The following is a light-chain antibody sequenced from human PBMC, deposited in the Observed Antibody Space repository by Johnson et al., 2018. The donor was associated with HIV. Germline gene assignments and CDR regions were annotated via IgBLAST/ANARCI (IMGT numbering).Light chain of an antibody. CDR3: GTWDSSLSVYV. V-gene: IGLV1-51*01. J-gene: IGLJ1*01. CDR1: SSNIGNNY. CDR2: DNK. Sequence: QSVLTQPPSVSAAPGQKVTISCSGSSSNIGNNYVSWYQQLPGTAPKLLIYDNKKRPSGISDRFSGSKSGTSVTLGITALQTGDEADYYCGTWDSSLSVYVFGTGTKVTVL.